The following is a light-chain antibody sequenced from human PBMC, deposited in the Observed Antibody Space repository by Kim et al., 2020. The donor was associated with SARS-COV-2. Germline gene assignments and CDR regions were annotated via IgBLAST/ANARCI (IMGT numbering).Light chain of an antibody. CDR3: SLFAGSDNVAM. CDR2: AVS. V-gene: IGLV2-8*01. Sequence: QSALTQPPSASGSPGQSVTISCTGTSSDVGGYNFVSWYQQYPGKAPKLMIYAVSKRPSGVPDRFSGSKSGNTASLTVSGLQAEDEADYYCSLFAGSDNVAMFGGGTQLTVL. CDR1: SSDVGGYNF. J-gene: IGLJ3*02.